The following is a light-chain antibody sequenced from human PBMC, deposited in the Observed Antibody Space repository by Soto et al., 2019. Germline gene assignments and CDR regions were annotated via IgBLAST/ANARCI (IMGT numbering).Light chain of an antibody. CDR3: QQCGSSST. Sequence: EIVMTQSPATLSVSPGGRATLSCRASQSISDTLAWYQQKPGQAPRLLIYGASMRATGIPDRFSGSGSGTDFTLTISRLEPEDFAVYYCQQCGSSSTFGQGTRLEIK. J-gene: IGKJ5*01. CDR1: QSISDT. V-gene: IGKV3-20*01. CDR2: GAS.